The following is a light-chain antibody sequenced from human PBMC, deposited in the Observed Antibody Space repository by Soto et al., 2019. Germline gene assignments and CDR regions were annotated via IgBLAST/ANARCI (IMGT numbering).Light chain of an antibody. Sequence: DIQMTQSPSSLSASVGDRVTITCRASQGISIYLAWYQQKPGKVPKLLIYAASTLQSGVPSRFSGSGSGTDFTLTISSLQPEDVASYYCQKYNSAPWTFGQGTKVEIK. V-gene: IGKV1-27*01. CDR2: AAS. J-gene: IGKJ1*01. CDR1: QGISIY. CDR3: QKYNSAPWT.